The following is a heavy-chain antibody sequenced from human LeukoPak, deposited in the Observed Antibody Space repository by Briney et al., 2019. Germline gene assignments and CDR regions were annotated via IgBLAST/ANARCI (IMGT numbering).Heavy chain of an antibody. CDR1: GFTVDSNY. V-gene: IGHV3-53*05. CDR2: IYTGGNT. D-gene: IGHD3-9*01. J-gene: IGHJ4*02. Sequence: GGSLRLSCAASGFTVDSNYLSWVRQAPGKGLEWVSTIYTGGNTYYAASVKGRFTISRDNSKNTLYLQMNSLRAEDTAVYYCAKVSNDILTGYFDYWGQGTLVTVSS. CDR3: AKVSNDILTGYFDY.